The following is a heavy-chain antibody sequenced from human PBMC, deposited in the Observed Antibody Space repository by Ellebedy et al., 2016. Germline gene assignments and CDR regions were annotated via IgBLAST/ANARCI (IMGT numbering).Heavy chain of an antibody. Sequence: GGSLRLXCAASGFSFTNYGMHWVRQAPGKGLEWVAIISYDGSKIDYADSVKGRFTISRDIPENTMYLQMNSLRAEDTAVYYCAKETLGYSGFFDYWGQGTLVTVSS. V-gene: IGHV3-30*18. CDR3: AKETLGYSGFFDY. J-gene: IGHJ4*02. CDR1: GFSFTNYG. CDR2: ISYDGSKI. D-gene: IGHD5-12*01.